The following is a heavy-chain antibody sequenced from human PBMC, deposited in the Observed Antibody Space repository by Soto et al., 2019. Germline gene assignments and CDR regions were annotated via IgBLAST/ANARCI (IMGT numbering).Heavy chain of an antibody. J-gene: IGHJ5*02. D-gene: IGHD3-22*01. Sequence: RLPLGKKNEWIGEINHSGSTNYNPSLKSRVTISVDTSKNQFSLKLSSVTAADTAVYYCARGGITIIVVAVLHGCNWFDHSGHGTLGIVS. CDR3: ARGGITIIVVAVLHGCNWFDH. CDR2: INHSGST. V-gene: IGHV4-34*01.